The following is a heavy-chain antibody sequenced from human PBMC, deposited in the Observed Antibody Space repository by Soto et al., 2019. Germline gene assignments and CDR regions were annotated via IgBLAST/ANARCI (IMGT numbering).Heavy chain of an antibody. CDR2: IYPGDSDT. J-gene: IGHJ4*02. CDR1: GYIFTSNW. Sequence: XESLKISCTGSGYIFTSNWNALVRQMPGIGLEWMGIIYPGDSDTRYSPSFQGQVTISADKSISTAYVQWRSLQASDTAMYYCARSSYDSCGYYYLDYWGQGNLVTVSS. CDR3: ARSSYDSCGYYYLDY. D-gene: IGHD3-22*01. V-gene: IGHV5-51*01.